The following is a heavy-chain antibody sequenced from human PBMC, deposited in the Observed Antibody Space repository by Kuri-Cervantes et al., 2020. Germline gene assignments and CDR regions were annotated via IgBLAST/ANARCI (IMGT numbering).Heavy chain of an antibody. V-gene: IGHV3-NL1*01. D-gene: IGHD6-19*01. CDR2: ISGTGNII. CDR1: GCTFSNYV. CDR3: AKETARQWLVRSNIDY. Sequence: GESLKLSCACSGCTFSNYVLSRVRQAPGKGLEWISVISGTGNIIYYADSVKGRFTISRDNSKNTLYLQMNSLRAGDTAVYYCAKETARQWLVRSNIDYWGQGTLVTVSS. J-gene: IGHJ4*02.